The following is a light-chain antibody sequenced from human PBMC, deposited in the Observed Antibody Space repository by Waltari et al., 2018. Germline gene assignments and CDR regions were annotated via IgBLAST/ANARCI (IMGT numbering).Light chain of an antibody. Sequence: DIQMTQSPSTLSASVGDRVTITCRASQSTSYWLAWYQQKPGKVPKVLIYKASSLESGVPSRFSGSGSGTEFTLTISSLQPDDFATYYCQQYNSAFTWTFGQGTKVEIK. CDR2: KAS. CDR3: QQYNSAFTWT. CDR1: QSTSYW. V-gene: IGKV1-5*03. J-gene: IGKJ1*01.